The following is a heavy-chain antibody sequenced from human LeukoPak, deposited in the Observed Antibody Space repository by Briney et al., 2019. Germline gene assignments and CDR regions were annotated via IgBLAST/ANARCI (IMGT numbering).Heavy chain of an antibody. CDR3: ARLLFKAGPDAFDI. V-gene: IGHV5-51*01. CDR2: IYPGDSDT. CDR1: GYSFTSYW. D-gene: IGHD3-10*01. Sequence: GESLKISCKGSGYSFTSYWIGRVRQMPRKGLEWMGIIYPGDSDTRYSPSFQGQVTISADKSISTAYLQWSSLKASDTAMYYCARLLFKAGPDAFDIWGQGTMVTVSS. J-gene: IGHJ3*02.